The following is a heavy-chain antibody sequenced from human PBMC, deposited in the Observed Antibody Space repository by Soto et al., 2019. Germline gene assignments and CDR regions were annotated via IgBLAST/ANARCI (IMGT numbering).Heavy chain of an antibody. D-gene: IGHD2-2*01. Sequence: PGGSLRLSCAASGFTFSSYGMHWVRQAPGKGLEWVAVISYDGSNKYYADSVKGRFTISRDNSKNTLYLQMNSLRAEDTAVYYCAKEVSGVVVPAATHYYYYGMDVCGPATTLTVSS. V-gene: IGHV3-30*18. CDR1: GFTFSSYG. CDR3: AKEVSGVVVPAATHYYYYGMDV. CDR2: ISYDGSNK. J-gene: IGHJ6*02.